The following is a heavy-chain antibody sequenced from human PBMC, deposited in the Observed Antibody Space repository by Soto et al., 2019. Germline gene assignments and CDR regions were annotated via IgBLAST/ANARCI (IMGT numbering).Heavy chain of an antibody. V-gene: IGHV1-18*01. CDR2: ISAYNGNT. D-gene: IGHD3-10*01. CDR3: ARDYGSGSYGDFDY. J-gene: IGHJ4*02. CDR1: GYTFTTHG. Sequence: ASVKVSCKASGYTFTTHGISWVRQAPGQGLEWMGWISAYNGNTHFAQKFQGRVTMTTDTSTTTAYMELRSLTSDDTAAYYCARDYGSGSYGDFDYWGQGTLVTVSS.